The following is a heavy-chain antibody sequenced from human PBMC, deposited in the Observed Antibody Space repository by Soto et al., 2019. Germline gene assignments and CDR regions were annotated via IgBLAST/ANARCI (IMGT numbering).Heavy chain of an antibody. V-gene: IGHV4-59*01. CDR3: ARSLWFGELLGWYFDL. Sequence: QVQLQESGPGLVKPSETLSLTCTVSGGSISSYYWSWIRQPPGKGLEWIGYIYYSGSTNYNPSLKSRVTTSXDTXKXQFSLKLSSVNAADTAVYYCARSLWFGELLGWYFDLWGRGTLVTVSS. D-gene: IGHD3-10*01. J-gene: IGHJ2*01. CDR1: GGSISSYY. CDR2: IYYSGST.